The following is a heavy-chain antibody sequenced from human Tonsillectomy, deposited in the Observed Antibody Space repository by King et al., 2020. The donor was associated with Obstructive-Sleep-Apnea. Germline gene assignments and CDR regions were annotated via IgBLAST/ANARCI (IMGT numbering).Heavy chain of an antibody. CDR1: GGSFSHYY. Sequence: VQLPQWGAGLLKPSETLSLTCAVYGGSFSHYYWTWIRQPPGKGLECIGEVNDSGNTNYSPSLKSRVTISVDTSKNQFSLKVTSVTAADTAVYYCARGRVAAGSTYYYGMDVWGQGTTVTVSS. D-gene: IGHD6-13*01. V-gene: IGHV4-34*01. CDR2: VNDSGNT. J-gene: IGHJ6*02. CDR3: ARGRVAAGSTYYYGMDV.